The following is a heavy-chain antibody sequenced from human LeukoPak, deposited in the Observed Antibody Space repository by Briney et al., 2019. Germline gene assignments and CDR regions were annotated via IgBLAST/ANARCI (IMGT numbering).Heavy chain of an antibody. CDR1: GFTFSSYA. V-gene: IGHV3-30*04. J-gene: IGHJ4*02. D-gene: IGHD5-12*01. Sequence: PGGSLRLSCAASGFTFSSYAMHWVRQAPGKGLEWVAVISYDGSNKYYADSVKGRFTISRDNSKNTLYLQMNSLRAEDTAVYYCAKEKYGGYGEIGYWGQGTLVTVSS. CDR3: AKEKYGGYGEIGY. CDR2: ISYDGSNK.